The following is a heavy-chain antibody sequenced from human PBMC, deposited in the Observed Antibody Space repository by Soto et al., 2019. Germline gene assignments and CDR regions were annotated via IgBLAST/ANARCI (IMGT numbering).Heavy chain of an antibody. J-gene: IGHJ5*02. CDR1: GGTFSSYA. CDR3: ARVNVIMVYATSYNWFDP. V-gene: IGHV1-69*13. D-gene: IGHD2-8*01. Sequence: SVKVSCKASGGTFSSYAISWVRQAPGQGLEWMGGIIPIFGTANYAQKFQGRVTITADESTSTAYMELSSLRSEDTAVYYCARVNVIMVYATSYNWFDPWGQGTLVTVSS. CDR2: IIPIFGTA.